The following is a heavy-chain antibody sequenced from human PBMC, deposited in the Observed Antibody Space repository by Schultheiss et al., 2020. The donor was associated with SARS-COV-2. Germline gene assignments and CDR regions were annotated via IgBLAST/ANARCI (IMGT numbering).Heavy chain of an antibody. J-gene: IGHJ2*01. CDR3: ARMPNDFWSGPPWVRYWYFDL. CDR1: GYTFTGYY. Sequence: ASVKVSCKASGYTFTGYYMHWVRQAPGQGLEWMGWINPNSGGTNYAQKFQGRVTMTRDTSTSTAYMELRSLRSDDTAVYYCARMPNDFWSGPPWVRYWYFDLWGRGTLVTVSS. D-gene: IGHD3-3*01. V-gene: IGHV1-2*02. CDR2: INPNSGGT.